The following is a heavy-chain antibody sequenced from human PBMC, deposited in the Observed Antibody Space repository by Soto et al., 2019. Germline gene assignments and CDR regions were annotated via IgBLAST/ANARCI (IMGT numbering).Heavy chain of an antibody. CDR3: ARHGAVRENLVLYCGMDV. V-gene: IGHV5-51*01. CDR2: IYPGDSDT. CDR1: GYSFTSYW. Sequence: PGESLKISCKASGYSFTSYWIGWVRQMPGKGLEWMGIIYPGDSDTRYSPSFQGQVTISADKSISTAYLQWSSLKASDTAMYYCARHGAVRENLVLYCGMDVWGQGTTVTVSS. D-gene: IGHD3-10*02. J-gene: IGHJ6*02.